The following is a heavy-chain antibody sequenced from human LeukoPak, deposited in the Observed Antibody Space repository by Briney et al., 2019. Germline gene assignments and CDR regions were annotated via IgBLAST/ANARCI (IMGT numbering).Heavy chain of an antibody. V-gene: IGHV3-7*01. D-gene: IGHD3-22*01. J-gene: IGHJ3*02. CDR2: IKQDGSEK. Sequence: GGSLRLSCAASGFKFSSYWMSWVRQAPGKGLEWVADIKQDGSEKYYVDSVKGRFTISRDNAKNSLYLQMNSLRAEDTAVYYCARVDYDSSGYYDASDIWGQGTMVTVSS. CDR3: ARVDYDSSGYYDASDI. CDR1: GFKFSSYW.